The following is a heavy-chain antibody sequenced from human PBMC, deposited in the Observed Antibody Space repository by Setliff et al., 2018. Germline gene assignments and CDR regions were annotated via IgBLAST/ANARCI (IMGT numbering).Heavy chain of an antibody. Sequence: PSETLSLTCAVYGGSFSGSFWRWIRQPPGKGLEWIGEINHAGGTDYTPSRKSRVTISVDTSKNQFSLKLTSVTAADTAVYYCARAEISWRGGAFDIWGQGTMVTVSS. J-gene: IGHJ3*02. CDR2: INHAGGT. CDR3: ARAEISWRGGAFDI. D-gene: IGHD3-3*01. V-gene: IGHV4-34*01. CDR1: GGSFSGSF.